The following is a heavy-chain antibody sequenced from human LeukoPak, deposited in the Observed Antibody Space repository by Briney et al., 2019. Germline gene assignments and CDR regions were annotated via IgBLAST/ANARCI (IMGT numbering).Heavy chain of an antibody. V-gene: IGHV4-39*07. CDR1: SGSISSSSYY. CDR3: ARGGSPVGATNDY. D-gene: IGHD1-26*01. J-gene: IGHJ4*02. CDR2: INHSGST. Sequence: SETLSLTCTVSSGSISSSSYYWGWIRQPPGKGLEWIGEINHSGSTNYNPSLKSRVTISVDTSKNQFSLKLSSVTAADTAVYYCARGGSPVGATNDYWGQGTLVTVSS.